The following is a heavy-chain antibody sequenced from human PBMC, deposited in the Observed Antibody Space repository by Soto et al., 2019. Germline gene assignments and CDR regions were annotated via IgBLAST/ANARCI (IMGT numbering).Heavy chain of an antibody. J-gene: IGHJ4*02. CDR1: GYICRDYK. CDR3: ATWVDYGDFEGFDF. D-gene: IGHD4-17*01. Sequence: ASMKVCCETSGYICRDYKLPWMLQAAGQGLAWMGWVDPNGGGSNSAQKFQGSVTMTWDTSITTAYLDLTRLTTNDTATYFCATWVDYGDFEGFDFWGQGTLVTVSS. V-gene: IGHV1-2*04. CDR2: VDPNGGGS.